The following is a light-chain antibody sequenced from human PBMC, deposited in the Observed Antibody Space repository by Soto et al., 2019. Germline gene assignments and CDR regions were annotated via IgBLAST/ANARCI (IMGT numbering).Light chain of an antibody. J-gene: IGKJ1*01. CDR1: QSISSY. V-gene: IGKV1-39*01. CDR3: QQSYSTPWT. Sequence: DIQMTQSPSSLSAFVGDRVTITCRASQSISSYLNWYQQKAGKAPKVLIYAASILQCGVPSRFSGSGSGTEFTLTISSLQPEDFATYFCQQSYSTPWTFGQGTKVEVK. CDR2: AAS.